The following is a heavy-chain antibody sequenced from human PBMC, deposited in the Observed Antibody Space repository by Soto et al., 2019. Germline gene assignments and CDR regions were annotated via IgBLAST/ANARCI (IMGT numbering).Heavy chain of an antibody. CDR2: IIPILGIA. CDR1: GGTFSCYT. J-gene: IGHJ4*02. D-gene: IGHD6-13*01. CDR3: ARDWGSLSAAGTGFDY. Sequence: QVQLVQSGAEVKKPGSSVKVSCKASGGTFSCYTISWVRQAPGQGLEWMGRIIPILGIANYAKKCQGRVTVTADKSTRTAHMELGSLRSEDTAVYYCARDWGSLSAAGTGFDYWGQGTLVTVSS. V-gene: IGHV1-69*08.